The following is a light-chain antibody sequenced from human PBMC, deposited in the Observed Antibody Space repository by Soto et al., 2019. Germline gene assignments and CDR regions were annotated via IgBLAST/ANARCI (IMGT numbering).Light chain of an antibody. V-gene: IGKV1-39*01. CDR2: AAS. CDR1: HIISDY. J-gene: IGKJ5*01. CDR3: QQTYSTPIT. Sequence: DSTISQSLSAVSATAGARVTITFRASHIISDYLNWYQQKPGTAPQLLISAASTLQSGVPSRFSGRGSGTDFTLTISSLQPEDCATYYCQQTYSTPITLRQGTRLE.